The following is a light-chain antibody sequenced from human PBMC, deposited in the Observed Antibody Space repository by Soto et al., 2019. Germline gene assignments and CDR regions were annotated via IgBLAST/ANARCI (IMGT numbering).Light chain of an antibody. J-gene: IGKJ1*01. CDR3: QQYARSSWT. Sequence: PGASATLSCTASQRVSLSYLVWYQQKPGQAPRLLIYDSSTRASGVPDRFDGGGSGTDFTLTITSLEPEDSAVYYCQQYARSSWTFGQGTKVDIK. CDR2: DSS. V-gene: IGKV3-20*01. CDR1: QRVSLSY.